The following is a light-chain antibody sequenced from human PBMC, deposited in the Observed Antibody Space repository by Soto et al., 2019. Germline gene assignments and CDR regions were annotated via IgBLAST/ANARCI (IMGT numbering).Light chain of an antibody. Sequence: EVVLRESPGTLSLSRGERATLSCRASERIYSAYLGWYQQKPGQAPRLLIYGTSSRATGIPDRFSGSGSGTDFTLTISRLEPEDFAVYYCQQYRTLGQGTKVDI. V-gene: IGKV3-20*01. J-gene: IGKJ1*01. CDR1: ERIYSAY. CDR3: QQYRT. CDR2: GTS.